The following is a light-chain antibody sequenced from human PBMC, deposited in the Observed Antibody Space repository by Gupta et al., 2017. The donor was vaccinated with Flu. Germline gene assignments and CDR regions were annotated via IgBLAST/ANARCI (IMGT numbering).Light chain of an antibody. J-gene: IGLJ3*02. CDR1: NSDVGRYNF. CDR3: TSHASGSSTV. CDR2: NVT. Sequence: SITVSCTGTNSDVGRYNFVSWYQQHPGKVPKLIIYNVTNRPVGVASGFSGSKSGNTASLTISGLQPEDESDYYCTSHASGSSTVFGGGTKVTVL. V-gene: IGLV2-14*03.